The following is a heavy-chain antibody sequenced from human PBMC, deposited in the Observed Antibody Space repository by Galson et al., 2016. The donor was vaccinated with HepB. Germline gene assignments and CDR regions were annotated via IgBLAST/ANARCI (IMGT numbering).Heavy chain of an antibody. D-gene: IGHD2-8*02. V-gene: IGHV4-34*01. J-gene: IGHJ4*02. CDR1: GGSFSGYF. Sequence: SETLSLTCTVNGGSFSGYFWTWIRQTPGKGLEWIGEINHSGNTDYNPSLKSRVTISVDTSTDQFSLNLRSVTATDTAIYYCARAANIFYRTGRQRPLDSWGQGTHVTVSS. CDR2: INHSGNT. CDR3: ARAANIFYRTGRQRPLDS.